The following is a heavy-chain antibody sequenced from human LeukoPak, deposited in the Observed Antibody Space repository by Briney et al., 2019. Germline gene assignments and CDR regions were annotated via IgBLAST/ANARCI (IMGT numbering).Heavy chain of an antibody. V-gene: IGHV4-39*01. Sequence: SETLSLTCTVSDGSISSSSYYWGWIRQSPGKGLEWIGSVFYSGNTFYNPSLKSRVAIFVDTSQSLFSLKLSSVTAAGTAVYYCARLVGATDHFDYWGQGTLVTVSS. D-gene: IGHD1-26*01. J-gene: IGHJ4*02. CDR2: VFYSGNT. CDR1: DGSISSSSYY. CDR3: ARLVGATDHFDY.